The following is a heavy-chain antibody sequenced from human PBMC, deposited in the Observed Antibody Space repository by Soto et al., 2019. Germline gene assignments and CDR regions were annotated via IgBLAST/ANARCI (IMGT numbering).Heavy chain of an antibody. V-gene: IGHV3-23*01. J-gene: IGHJ5*02. CDR3: AKDFRPGLIVPTKSGFDP. CDR2: TSNGGNT. D-gene: IGHD2-15*01. Sequence: VGSLRVSWGAAGVPCSAYARTWVRQVPGKGLEWVSTTSNGGNTEFAESVRGRFTVFRDNSKNTIYLQMSSLRAEDSAIYFCAKDFRPGLIVPTKSGFDPWGQGTPVTVSS. CDR1: GVPCSAYA.